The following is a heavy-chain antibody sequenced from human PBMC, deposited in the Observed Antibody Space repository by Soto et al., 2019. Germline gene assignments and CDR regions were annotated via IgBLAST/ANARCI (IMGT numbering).Heavy chain of an antibody. CDR3: ARSLVAPGQVDYFDY. Sequence: SETLSLTCTVSGGSISSSSYYWGWIRQPPGKGLEWIGSIYYSGSTYYNPSLKSRVTISVDTSKNQFSLKLSSVTAADTAVYYCARSLVAPGQVDYFDYWGQGTLVTVSS. J-gene: IGHJ4*02. D-gene: IGHD5-12*01. CDR1: GGSISSSSYY. CDR2: IYYSGST. V-gene: IGHV4-39*01.